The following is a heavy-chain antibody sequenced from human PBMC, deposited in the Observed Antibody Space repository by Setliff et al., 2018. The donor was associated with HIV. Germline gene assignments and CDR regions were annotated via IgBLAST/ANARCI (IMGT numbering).Heavy chain of an antibody. J-gene: IGHJ4*02. CDR2: INTDGSNT. D-gene: IGHD2-2*01. Sequence: PGGSLRLSCAASGFTFSSSWMHWVRQALGKGLVWVSRINTDGSNTNYADSVKGRFTISRDNTKNTLYLQMNSLRAEDTAVYYCARGDCSSTSCPYLDYWGQGTLVTVSS. V-gene: IGHV3-74*01. CDR1: GFTFSSSW. CDR3: ARGDCSSTSCPYLDY.